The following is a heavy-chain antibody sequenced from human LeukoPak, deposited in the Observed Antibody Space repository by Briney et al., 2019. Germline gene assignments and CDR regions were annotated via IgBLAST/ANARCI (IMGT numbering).Heavy chain of an antibody. J-gene: IGHJ4*02. D-gene: IGHD5-18*01. Sequence: PSETLSLTCSVSGYSISTYHWNWIRKPPGKGLEWIGYMQSTGNSKYNPSLKNRVNIFIDMSKNQFVLNLRSVTAADTAVYYCARDKRHSYGRYFDPWGQGMLVTVSS. V-gene: IGHV4-59*01. CDR2: MQSTGNS. CDR3: ARDKRHSYGRYFDP. CDR1: GYSISTYH.